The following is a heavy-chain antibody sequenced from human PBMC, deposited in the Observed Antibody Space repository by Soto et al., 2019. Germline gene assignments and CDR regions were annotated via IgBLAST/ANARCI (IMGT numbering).Heavy chain of an antibody. CDR2: INHSGST. Sequence: PSETLSLTCAVYGGSFSGYYWSWIRQPPGKGLEWIGEINHSGSTNYNPSLKSRVTISVDTSKNQFSLKLSSVTAADTAVYYCARGRYGGYDYWGQGTLVTVSS. CDR1: GGSFSGYY. CDR3: ARGRYGGYDY. D-gene: IGHD5-12*01. J-gene: IGHJ4*02. V-gene: IGHV4-34*01.